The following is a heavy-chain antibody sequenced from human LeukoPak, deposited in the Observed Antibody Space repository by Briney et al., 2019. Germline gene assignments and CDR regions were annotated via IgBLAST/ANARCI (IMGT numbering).Heavy chain of an antibody. CDR1: GYTFTSYG. Sequence: GASVKVSCKASGYTFTSYGISWVRQAPGQGLEWMGWISAYNGNTNYAQKLQGRVTMTTDTSTSTAYMELRSLRYDDTAVYFCARGILSVGAHADYYYYMDVWGKGTTVTISS. CDR3: ARGILSVGAHADYYYYMDV. J-gene: IGHJ6*03. V-gene: IGHV1-18*01. CDR2: ISAYNGNT. D-gene: IGHD4/OR15-4a*01.